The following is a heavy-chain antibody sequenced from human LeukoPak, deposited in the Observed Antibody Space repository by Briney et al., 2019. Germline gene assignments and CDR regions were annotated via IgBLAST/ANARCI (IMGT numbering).Heavy chain of an antibody. J-gene: IGHJ6*02. CDR3: ARDGAPHHYSGSYPYYYGMDV. Sequence: GGSLRLSCEASGFTFKNYGMSWVRQAPGKGLEWVSSISSSSSYIYYADSVKGRFTISRDNAKNSLYLQMNSLRAEDTAVYYCARDGAPHHYSGSYPYYYGMDVWGQGTTVTVSS. CDR2: ISSSSSYI. CDR1: GFTFKNYG. V-gene: IGHV3-21*01. D-gene: IGHD1-26*01.